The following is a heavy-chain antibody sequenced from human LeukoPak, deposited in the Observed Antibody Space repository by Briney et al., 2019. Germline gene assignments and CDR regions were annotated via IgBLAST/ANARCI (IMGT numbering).Heavy chain of an antibody. CDR3: ATCIATAGHYFDN. CDR2: ISTGGDTI. V-gene: IGHV3-48*03. Sequence: GGSLRLFCVASEFTFSTYAMNWVRQVPGRGLEWISYISTGGDTIYYADSVKGRFTISRDNAKHSLYLRMNSLRAEDTAVYYCATCIATAGHYFDNWGQGTLVTVSS. J-gene: IGHJ4*02. D-gene: IGHD6-13*01. CDR1: EFTFSTYA.